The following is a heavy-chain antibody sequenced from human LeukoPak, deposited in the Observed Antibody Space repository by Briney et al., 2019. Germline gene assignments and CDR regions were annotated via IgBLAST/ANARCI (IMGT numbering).Heavy chain of an antibody. V-gene: IGHV3-30*02. J-gene: IGHJ4*02. CDR1: GFMFSTYG. CDR3: AKHDSSSDF. CDR2: IRSDGTDK. D-gene: IGHD3-22*01. Sequence: GGSLRLSCAASGFMFSTYGMHWVRQAPGKGLEWVAFIRSDGTDKSYAASVLGRFTISRDNSKNTLYLQMNTLSADDTAVYYCAKHDSSSDFWGQGTLVTVSS.